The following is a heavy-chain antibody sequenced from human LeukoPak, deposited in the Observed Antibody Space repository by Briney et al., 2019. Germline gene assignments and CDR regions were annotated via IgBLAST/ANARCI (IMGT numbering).Heavy chain of an antibody. D-gene: IGHD6-19*01. CDR1: GYTFTSYG. CDR3: ARDRANIGSGWYSYYYYYMDV. Sequence: EASVKVSCKASGYTFTSYGISWVRQAPGQGLEWMGWISAYNGNTNYAQKLQGRVTTTTDTSTSTAYMELRSLRSDDTAVYYCARDRANIGSGWYSYYYYYMDVWGKGTTVTVSS. CDR2: ISAYNGNT. V-gene: IGHV1-18*01. J-gene: IGHJ6*03.